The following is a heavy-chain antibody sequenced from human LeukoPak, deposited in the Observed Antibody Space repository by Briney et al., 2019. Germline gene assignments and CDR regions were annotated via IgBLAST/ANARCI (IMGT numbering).Heavy chain of an antibody. CDR3: TSTNPVHSWFDP. V-gene: IGHV3-49*04. CDR1: GLTFGDYA. CDR2: IRNKAYGGTT. J-gene: IGHJ5*02. D-gene: IGHD5-24*01. Sequence: GGSLRLSCTASGLTFGDYAMTWVRQAPGKGLEWVGFIRNKAYGGTTEYAASVKGRFTISRDDSKSIAYLQMNSQKTEDTAVYYCTSTNPVHSWFDPWGQGTLVTVSS.